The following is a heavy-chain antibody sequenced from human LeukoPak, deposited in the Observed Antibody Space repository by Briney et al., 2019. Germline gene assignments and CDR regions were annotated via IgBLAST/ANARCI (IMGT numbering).Heavy chain of an antibody. CDR1: GGSFSGYY. CDR2: INHSGST. D-gene: IGHD5-18*01. V-gene: IGHV4-34*01. CDR3: ARRGYSYGPGSDAFDI. Sequence: SETLSLTCAVYGGSFSGYYWSWIRQPPGKGLEWIGEINHSGSTNYNPSLKSRVTISVDKSKNQFSLKLSSVTAADTAVYYCARRGYSYGPGSDAFDIWGQGTMVTVSS. J-gene: IGHJ3*02.